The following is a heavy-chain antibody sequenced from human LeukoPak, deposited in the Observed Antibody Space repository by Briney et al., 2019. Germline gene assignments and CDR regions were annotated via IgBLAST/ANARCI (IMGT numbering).Heavy chain of an antibody. Sequence: PSETLSLTCAVYGGSFSGYYWSWIRQPPGNGLEWIGEINHSGSTNYNPSLKSRVTISVDTSKNQFSLKLSSVTAADTAVYYCARHLYSSGWYVGEDVWGQGTTVTVSS. V-gene: IGHV4-34*01. CDR3: ARHLYSSGWYVGEDV. CDR2: INHSGST. CDR1: GGSFSGYY. D-gene: IGHD6-19*01. J-gene: IGHJ6*02.